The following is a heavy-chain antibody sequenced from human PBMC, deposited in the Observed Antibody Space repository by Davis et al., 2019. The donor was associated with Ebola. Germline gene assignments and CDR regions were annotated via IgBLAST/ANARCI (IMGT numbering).Heavy chain of an antibody. D-gene: IGHD3-16*01. CDR1: GFTLSGYW. CDR2: MHSDGRTT. CDR3: ASLYGGY. Sequence: PGGSLRLSCAASGFTLSGYWMHWIRQAPGKGLEWVSHMHSDGRTTTYADSVKGRFTISRETAKNTLYLQMSSLRAEDTAVYYCASLYGGYWGQGTLVTVSS. V-gene: IGHV3-74*01. J-gene: IGHJ4*02.